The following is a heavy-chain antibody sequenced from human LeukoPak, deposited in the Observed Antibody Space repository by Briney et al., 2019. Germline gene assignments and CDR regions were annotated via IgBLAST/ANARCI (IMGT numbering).Heavy chain of an antibody. V-gene: IGHV1-69*01. J-gene: IGHJ4*02. CDR2: IIPIFGTA. CDR1: GGTFSSYA. CDR3: ARDLLTGYDILTGYPPLAY. Sequence: SVKVSCKASGGTFSSYAISWVRQAPGQGLEWMGGIIPIFGTANYAQKFQGRVTITADESTSTAYMELSSLRSEDTAVYYCARDLLTGYDILTGYPPLAYWGQGTLVTVSS. D-gene: IGHD3-9*01.